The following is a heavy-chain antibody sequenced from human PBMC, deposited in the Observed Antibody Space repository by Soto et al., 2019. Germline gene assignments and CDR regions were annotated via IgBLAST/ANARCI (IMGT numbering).Heavy chain of an antibody. CDR3: AKNGQPPYYYYGMDV. J-gene: IGHJ6*02. D-gene: IGHD2-8*01. Sequence: QGQLVQSGPEAKKPGASVKVSCKASGYTFSRYGISWVRQAPGQGLEWMGWISGYNGDTKYAQKVQGRVTXTXXXSXHTAYMELRSLTSDDTAIYYCAKNGQPPYYYYGMDVWGQGTTVTVSS. CDR2: ISGYNGDT. V-gene: IGHV1-18*01. CDR1: GYTFSRYG.